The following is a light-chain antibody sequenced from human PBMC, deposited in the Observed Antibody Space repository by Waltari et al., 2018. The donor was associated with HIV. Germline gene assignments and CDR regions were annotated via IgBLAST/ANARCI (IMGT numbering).Light chain of an antibody. CDR1: QSVFYNSNKKNY. Sequence: DIVMTQSPDSLAVSLGEWATINCKSSQSVFYNSNKKNYFAWYQQKPGQPPKMIIYWASNRESGVPDRFSGSGSGTDFTLTISSLQAEDVAVYYCQQYYSTPLTFGGGTKVEIK. CDR3: QQYYSTPLT. CDR2: WAS. J-gene: IGKJ4*01. V-gene: IGKV4-1*01.